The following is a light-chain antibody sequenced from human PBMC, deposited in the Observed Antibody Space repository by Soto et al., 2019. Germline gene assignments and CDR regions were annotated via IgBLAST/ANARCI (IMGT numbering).Light chain of an antibody. J-gene: IGKJ4*01. Sequence: EIVVTQSPATLSLSPGERATLSCRASQSVSSYLAWYQQKPGQAPRLLIYDASNRATGIPARFNGSGSGTDFTLTISSLEPEDFAVYYCQQRSNWQGATFGGGTKVDIK. CDR3: QQRSNWQGAT. V-gene: IGKV3-11*01. CDR1: QSVSSY. CDR2: DAS.